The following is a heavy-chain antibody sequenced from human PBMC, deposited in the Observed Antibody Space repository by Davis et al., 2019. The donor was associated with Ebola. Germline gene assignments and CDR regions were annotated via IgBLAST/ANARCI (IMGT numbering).Heavy chain of an antibody. D-gene: IGHD3-3*01. CDR1: GFTFSSYA. Sequence: GESLKISCAASGFTFSSYAMHWVRQAPGKGLEWVAVISYDGSNKYYADSVKGRFTISRDNSKNTLYLQMNSLRAEDTAVYYRASDLARFLEWLLCYYWGQGTLVTVSS. CDR2: ISYDGSNK. V-gene: IGHV3-30-3*01. CDR3: ASDLARFLEWLLCYY. J-gene: IGHJ4*02.